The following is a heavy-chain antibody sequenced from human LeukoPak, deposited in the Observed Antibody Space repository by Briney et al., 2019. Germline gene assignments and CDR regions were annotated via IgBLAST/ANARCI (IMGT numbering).Heavy chain of an antibody. J-gene: IGHJ4*02. D-gene: IGHD6-19*01. V-gene: IGHV1-69*05. CDR1: GGTFSSYA. CDR2: IIPIFGTA. CDR3: SASLHPGYSSGWYGGGY. Sequence: ASVKVSCKASGGTFSSYAISWVRQAPGQGLEWMGGIIPIFGTANYAQKFQGRVTITTDESTSTAYMELSSLRSEDTAVSYCSASLHPGYSSGWYGGGYWGQGTLATVSS.